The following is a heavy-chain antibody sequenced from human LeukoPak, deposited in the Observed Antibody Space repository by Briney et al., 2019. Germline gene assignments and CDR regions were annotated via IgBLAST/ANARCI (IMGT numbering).Heavy chain of an antibody. D-gene: IGHD3-3*01. CDR1: GGSISSYY. J-gene: IGHJ5*02. Sequence: SETLSLTCTVSGGSISSYYWSWIRQPPGKGLEWIGYIYYSGNTNYNPSLKSRVTISVDTSKNQFSLRLSSVTAADTAVYYCARLWSEGNWENWFDPWGQGTLVSVSS. CDR3: ARLWSEGNWENWFDP. CDR2: IYYSGNT. V-gene: IGHV4-59*01.